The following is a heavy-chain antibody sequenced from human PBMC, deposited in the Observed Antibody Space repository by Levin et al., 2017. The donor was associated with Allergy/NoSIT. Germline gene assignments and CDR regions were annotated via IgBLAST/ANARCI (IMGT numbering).Heavy chain of an antibody. D-gene: IGHD5-12*01. CDR3: ARGYTVATISPLRS. Sequence: PGGSLRLSCAASGFAFSTYWMHWVRQAPGKELVWVSRVNSDGSSTTYADSVKGRFTISRDNAKNTLYLQLNSLRPEDTAVYYCARGYTVATISPLRSWGQGTLVTVSS. J-gene: IGHJ4*02. V-gene: IGHV3-74*01. CDR2: VNSDGSST. CDR1: GFAFSTYW.